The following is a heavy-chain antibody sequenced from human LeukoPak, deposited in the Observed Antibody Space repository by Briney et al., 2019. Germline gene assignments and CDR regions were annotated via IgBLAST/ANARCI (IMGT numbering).Heavy chain of an antibody. D-gene: IGHD3-22*01. Sequence: PSETLSLTCAVYGWSFSGYYWSWIRQPPGKGLEWIGEINHSGSTNYNPSLKSRVTISVDTSKNQFSQKLSSVTAADTAVYYCASARDYDSSGYYGWGQGTLVTVSS. V-gene: IGHV4-34*01. CDR2: INHSGST. CDR3: ASARDYDSSGYYG. CDR1: GWSFSGYY. J-gene: IGHJ4*02.